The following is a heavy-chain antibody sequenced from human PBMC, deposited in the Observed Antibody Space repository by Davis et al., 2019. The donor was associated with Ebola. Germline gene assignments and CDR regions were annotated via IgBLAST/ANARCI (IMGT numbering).Heavy chain of an antibody. CDR2: IYYSGST. CDR1: GGSISSYY. Sequence: MPSETLSLTCTVSGGSISSYYWSWIRQPPGKGLEWIGYIYYSGSTNYNLSLKSRVTISVDTSKNQFSLKLSSVTAADTAVYYCARVDYDFWSGYNWFDPWGQGTLVTVSS. D-gene: IGHD3-3*01. CDR3: ARVDYDFWSGYNWFDP. J-gene: IGHJ5*02. V-gene: IGHV4-59*01.